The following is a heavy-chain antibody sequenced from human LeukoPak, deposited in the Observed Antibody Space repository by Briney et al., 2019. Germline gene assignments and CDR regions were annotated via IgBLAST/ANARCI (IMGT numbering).Heavy chain of an antibody. V-gene: IGHV4-59*12. Sequence: SETLSLTCTVSGGSISSYYWSWIRQPPGKGLEWIGEIYHSGSTNYNPSLKSRVTISVDKSKNQFSLKLSSVTAADTAVYYCARGLDIVVVPAVDWFDPWGQGTLVTVSS. CDR3: ARGLDIVVVPAVDWFDP. D-gene: IGHD2-2*01. CDR2: IYHSGST. J-gene: IGHJ5*02. CDR1: GGSISSYY.